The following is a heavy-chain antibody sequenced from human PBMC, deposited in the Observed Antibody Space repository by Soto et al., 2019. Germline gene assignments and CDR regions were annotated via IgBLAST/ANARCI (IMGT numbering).Heavy chain of an antibody. D-gene: IGHD2-8*02. Sequence: QVHLQESGPGLVKPSETLSLTCAVSGASIGSGGWWSWVRQPPGKGLEWIAEIFHDGNTNYSPSLKSRVTLAVDKSQNQCPLNVYSVTAADTAVYYGARHEGCTGPGKWGQGTLVTVSS. J-gene: IGHJ4*02. CDR1: GASIGSGGW. V-gene: IGHV4-4*02. CDR3: ARHEGCTGPGK. CDR2: IFHDGNT.